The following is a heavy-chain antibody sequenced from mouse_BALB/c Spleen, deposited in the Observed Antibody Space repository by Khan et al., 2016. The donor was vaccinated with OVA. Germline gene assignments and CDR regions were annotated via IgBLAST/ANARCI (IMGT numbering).Heavy chain of an antibody. CDR3: ARISSYWYSDF. D-gene: IGHD6-2*01. Sequence: QLVPSGPELKKPGETVKISFKASGFTFTNYGMNWVKQAPGKGLKWMGWINTYTGEPTYGDDFKGRFALSLETFASTAYLQINNLVNEDMATYFCARISSYWYSDFWGAGTTVTVSS. J-gene: IGHJ1*01. CDR2: INTYTGEP. V-gene: IGHV9-1*02. CDR1: GFTFTNYG.